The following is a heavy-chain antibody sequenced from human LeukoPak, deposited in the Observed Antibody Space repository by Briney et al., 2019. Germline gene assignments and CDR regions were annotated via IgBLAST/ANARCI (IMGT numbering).Heavy chain of an antibody. D-gene: IGHD3-3*01. CDR1: GFTFXSYX. V-gene: IGHV3-30-3*01. CDR2: ISYDGSNK. Sequence: SGFTFXSYXMHXVRQAPGKGLEWVAVISYDGSNKYYADSVKGRFTISRDNSKNTLYLQMNSLRAEDTAVYYCAGQVLEWSGGWFDPWGQGTLVTVSS. CDR3: AGQVLEWSGGWFDP. J-gene: IGHJ5*02.